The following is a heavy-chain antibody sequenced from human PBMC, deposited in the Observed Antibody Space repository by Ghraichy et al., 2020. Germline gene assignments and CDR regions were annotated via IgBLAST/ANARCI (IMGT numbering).Heavy chain of an antibody. CDR2: INHSGST. V-gene: IGHV4-34*01. CDR3: ARSPGFGTAPNEYYFDY. J-gene: IGHJ4*02. Sequence: SQTLSLTCAVYGGSFSGYYWSWIRQPPGKGLEWIGEINHSGSTNYNPSLKSRVTISVDTSKNQFSLKLSSVTAADTAVYYCARSPGFGTAPNEYYFDYWGQGTLVTVSS. D-gene: IGHD1-1*01. CDR1: GGSFSGYY.